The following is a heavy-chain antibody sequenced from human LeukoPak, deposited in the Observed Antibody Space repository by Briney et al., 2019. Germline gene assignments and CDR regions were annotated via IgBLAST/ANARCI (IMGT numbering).Heavy chain of an antibody. CDR2: IIPILGIA. D-gene: IGHD1-14*01. V-gene: IGHV1-69*04. Sequence: SVKVSCKASGGTFSSYAISWVRQAPGQGLEWMGRIIPILGIANYAQKFQGRVTITADKSTSTAYMELSSLRSEDTAVYYCARNQRLVDTDVVDPWGQGTLVTVSS. CDR1: GGTFSSYA. CDR3: ARNQRLVDTDVVDP. J-gene: IGHJ5*02.